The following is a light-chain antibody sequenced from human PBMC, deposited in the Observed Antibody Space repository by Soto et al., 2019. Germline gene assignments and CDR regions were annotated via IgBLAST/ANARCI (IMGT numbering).Light chain of an antibody. J-gene: IGLJ1*01. V-gene: IGLV2-23*01. CDR1: SSDFEIYNL. CDR2: EGS. Sequence: QSALTQPASVSESPGQSITISCTGTSSDFEIYNLVSWYQHHPGKAPKVMIYEGSKRPSGVSNRFSGSKSGKTASLTISGLQAEDEADYYCCAYAGSGTPYVFGPGTKLTVL. CDR3: CAYAGSGTPYV.